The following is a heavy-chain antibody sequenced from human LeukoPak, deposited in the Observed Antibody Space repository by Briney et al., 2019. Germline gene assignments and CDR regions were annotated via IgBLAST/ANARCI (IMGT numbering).Heavy chain of an antibody. CDR1: GYIFTNYW. Sequence: ASVKVSCKASGYIFTNYWMHWVRQAPGQGLQWMGMVNPGDGVTTYAQNFQGRVTMTRDTSSSTVYMELSSLRSEDTAVYYCARRVYYYHSGGYYDFDYWGQGTLVTVSS. V-gene: IGHV1-46*01. J-gene: IGHJ4*02. CDR2: VNPGDGVT. D-gene: IGHD3-22*01. CDR3: ARRVYYYHSGGYYDFDY.